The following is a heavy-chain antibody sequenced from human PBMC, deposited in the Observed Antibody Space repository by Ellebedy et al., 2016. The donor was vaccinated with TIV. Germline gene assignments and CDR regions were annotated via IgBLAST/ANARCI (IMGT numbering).Heavy chain of an antibody. CDR1: GFAFSTNG. CDR2: IGGSDGFT. V-gene: IGHV3-23*01. Sequence: GESLKISCAASGFAFSTNGKSWVRQAPGRGLEWVSGIGGSDGFTDYADSVRGRFTISRDNSKNTLYLHMDSLRAEDTALYYCTKDSGWEHEYWGQGTLVTISS. CDR3: TKDSGWEHEY. J-gene: IGHJ4*02. D-gene: IGHD3-10*01.